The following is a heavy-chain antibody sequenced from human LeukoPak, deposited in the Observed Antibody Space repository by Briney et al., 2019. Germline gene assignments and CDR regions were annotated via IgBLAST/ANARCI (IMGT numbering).Heavy chain of an antibody. J-gene: IGHJ4*02. Sequence: SVRVSCKASGGTFSSYAISWVRQAPGQGLEWMGRIIPIFGTANYAQKFQGRVTITTDESTSTAYMELSSLRSEDTAVYYCARDDGGNSVSDYWGQGTLVTVSS. CDR3: ARDDGGNSVSDY. V-gene: IGHV1-69*05. D-gene: IGHD4-23*01. CDR2: IIPIFGTA. CDR1: GGTFSSYA.